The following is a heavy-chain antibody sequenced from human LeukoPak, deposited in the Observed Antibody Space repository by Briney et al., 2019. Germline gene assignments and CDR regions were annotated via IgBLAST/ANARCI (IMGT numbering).Heavy chain of an antibody. D-gene: IGHD6-19*01. CDR2: MSGSGSST. CDR1: GFTFKTYA. CDR3: AKDAQGLVRGGIYFDF. J-gene: IGHJ4*02. Sequence: GGSLRLSCAASGFTFKTYAMNWVRQVPGKGPEWVSSMSGSGSSTDYADSVKGRFTISRDNSKNTLYLQMNSLRAEDTALCYCAKDAQGLVRGGIYFDFWGQGSLVTVSS. V-gene: IGHV3-23*01.